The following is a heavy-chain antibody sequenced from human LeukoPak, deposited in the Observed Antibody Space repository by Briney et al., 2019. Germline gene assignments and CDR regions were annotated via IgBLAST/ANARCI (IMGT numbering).Heavy chain of an antibody. Sequence: GGSLRLSCAASGFTFSSYEMNWVRQAPGKGLEWVSYIGNSGSTIYYADSVKGRFTISRDNAKNSLYLQMNSLRAEDTAVYYCARVSPNTVTTLQYFDYWGQGTLVTVSS. D-gene: IGHD4-17*01. J-gene: IGHJ4*02. CDR2: IGNSGSTI. V-gene: IGHV3-48*03. CDR1: GFTFSSYE. CDR3: ARVSPNTVTTLQYFDY.